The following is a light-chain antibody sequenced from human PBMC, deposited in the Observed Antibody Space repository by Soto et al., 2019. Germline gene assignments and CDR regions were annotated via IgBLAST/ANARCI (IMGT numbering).Light chain of an antibody. CDR2: DVS. J-gene: IGLJ1*01. CDR3: CSYAGSYTWV. V-gene: IGLV2-11*01. CDR1: SSDVSGYNF. Sequence: QSALTQPRSVSGSPGQSVTISCTGTSSDVSGYNFVSWHQQHPGKAPKLMIYDVSKRPSGVPDRFSGSKSGNTASLTISGLQAEDEADYYCCSYAGSYTWVFGTGTKVTVL.